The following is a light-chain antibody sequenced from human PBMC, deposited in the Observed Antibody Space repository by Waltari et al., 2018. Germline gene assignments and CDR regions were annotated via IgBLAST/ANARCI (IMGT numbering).Light chain of an antibody. CDR1: ALPKQY. CDR2: KDS. V-gene: IGLV3-25*03. Sequence: SYELTQPPSVSVSPGQTARITCSGDALPKQYAYWYQQKPGHAPILVIYKDSERPSGIPERFSGSSSGTIVTLTISGVQAEDEADYYCQSADTSGSRWVFGGGTKLTVL. CDR3: QSADTSGSRWV. J-gene: IGLJ3*02.